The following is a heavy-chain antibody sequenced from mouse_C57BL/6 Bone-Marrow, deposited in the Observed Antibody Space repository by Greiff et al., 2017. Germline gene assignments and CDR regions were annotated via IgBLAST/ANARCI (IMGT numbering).Heavy chain of an antibody. J-gene: IGHJ3*01. CDR2: ISDGGSYT. CDR3: AKETNSWFAY. Sequence: EVQVVESGGGLVKPGGSLKLSCAASGFTFSSYAMSWVRQTPEKRLEWVATISDGGSYTYYPDNVKGRFTISRDNAKNNLYLQLSHLKSEEKAMYYCAKETNSWFAYWGQGTLVTVSA. CDR1: GFTFSSYA. V-gene: IGHV5-4*01. D-gene: IGHD1-3*01.